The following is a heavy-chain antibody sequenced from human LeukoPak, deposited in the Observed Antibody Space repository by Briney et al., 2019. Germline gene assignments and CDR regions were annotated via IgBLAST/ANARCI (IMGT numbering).Heavy chain of an antibody. J-gene: IGHJ4*02. CDR2: INWNGGST. V-gene: IGHV3-20*04. Sequence: GGSLRLSCAASGFTFSSYGMHWVGQAPGKGLEWVSGINWNGGSTGYADSVKGRFTISRDNAKNTLYLQMNSLRAEDTAVYYCARGRSGYRYGWLFDYWGQGTLVTVSS. CDR1: GFTFSSYG. CDR3: ARGRSGYRYGWLFDY. D-gene: IGHD5-18*01.